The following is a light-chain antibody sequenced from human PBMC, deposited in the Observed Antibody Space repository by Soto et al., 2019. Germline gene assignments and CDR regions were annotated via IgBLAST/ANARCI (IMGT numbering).Light chain of an antibody. CDR3: QQRSNWPRT. J-gene: IGKJ1*01. CDR1: QSVSSN. V-gene: IGKV3-11*01. CDR2: DAS. Sequence: EIVMTQSPATLSVSPGERATLSCRASQSVSSNLAWFQQIPGQAPRLLIYDASNRATGIPARFSGSGSGTDFTLTISSLEPEDFGVYYCQQRSNWPRTFGQGTKVEIK.